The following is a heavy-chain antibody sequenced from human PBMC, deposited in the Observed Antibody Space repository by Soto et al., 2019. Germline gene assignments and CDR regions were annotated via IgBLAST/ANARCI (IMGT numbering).Heavy chain of an antibody. J-gene: IGHJ4*02. D-gene: IGHD2-15*01. Sequence: GFLRLSCAASGFTFNHYAMSWVRQAPGKGLEWVSIIIANGGTFYADSVKGRFTISRDNSKNTVYLQMSSLRVEDTAIYYCAKDYTVAADPSSVILFDYWGQGALVTVSS. CDR2: IIANGGT. CDR1: GFTFNHYA. V-gene: IGHV3-23*01. CDR3: AKDYTVAADPSSVILFDY.